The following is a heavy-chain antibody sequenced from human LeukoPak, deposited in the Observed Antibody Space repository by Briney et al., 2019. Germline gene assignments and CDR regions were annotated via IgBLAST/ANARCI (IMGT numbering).Heavy chain of an antibody. V-gene: IGHV4-34*01. CDR1: GGSFSGYY. J-gene: IGHJ4*02. CDR3: ARGDYIWGSYRYRPYHFDY. D-gene: IGHD3-16*02. CDR2: INHSGST. Sequence: SETLSLTCAVYGGSFSGYYWSWIRQPPGKGLEWTGEINHSGSTNYNPSLKSRVTISVDTSKNQFSLKLSSVTAADTAVYYCARGDYIWGSYRYRPYHFDYWGQGTLVTVSS.